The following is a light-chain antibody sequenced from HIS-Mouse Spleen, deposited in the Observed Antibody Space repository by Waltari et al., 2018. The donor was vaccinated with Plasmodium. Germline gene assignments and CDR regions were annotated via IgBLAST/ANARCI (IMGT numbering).Light chain of an antibody. CDR1: QRVSSN. J-gene: IGKJ3*01. CDR2: GAS. V-gene: IGKV3-15*01. Sequence: EIVMTQSPASLSVSPVARPTLSCRARQRVSSNLAWYQQKPGQAPRLLIYGASTRATGIPARFSGSGSGTEFNLTISSLQSEDFAVYYCQQYKNGSGTLGPGTKVDIK. CDR3: QQYKNGSGT.